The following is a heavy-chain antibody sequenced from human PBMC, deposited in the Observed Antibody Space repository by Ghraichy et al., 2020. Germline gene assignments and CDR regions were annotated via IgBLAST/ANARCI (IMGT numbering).Heavy chain of an antibody. CDR2: ISYDGSNK. J-gene: IGHJ4*02. Sequence: GGSLRLSCAASGFTFSSHGMHWVRQAPGKGLEWVAVISYDGSNKYYADSVKGRFTISRDNSKNTLFLQMNSLRVEDTAVYYCASHYYGSGTYHGDPGYWGQGTLVTVSS. V-gene: IGHV3-30*03. CDR3: ASHYYGSGTYHGDPGY. CDR1: GFTFSSHG. D-gene: IGHD3-10*01.